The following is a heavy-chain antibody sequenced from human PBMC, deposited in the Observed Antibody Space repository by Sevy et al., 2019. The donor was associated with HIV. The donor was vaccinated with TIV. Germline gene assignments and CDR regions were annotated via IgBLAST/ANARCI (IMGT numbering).Heavy chain of an antibody. CDR2: INQDGSTT. Sequence: GGSLRLSCAASGFTLSTYWMLWVRQAPGKGLEWVANINQDGSTTYYLESVKGRFTISRDNAKNSLFLQMHSLTAEDTAVYYCGRAIAAADSFWGQGTLVTVSS. CDR1: GFTLSTYW. CDR3: GRAIAAADSF. D-gene: IGHD6-13*01. V-gene: IGHV3-7*01. J-gene: IGHJ4*02.